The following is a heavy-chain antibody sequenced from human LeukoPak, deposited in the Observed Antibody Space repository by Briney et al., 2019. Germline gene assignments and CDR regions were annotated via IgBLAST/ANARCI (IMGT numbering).Heavy chain of an antibody. V-gene: IGHV4-34*01. J-gene: IGHJ4*02. CDR2: INHSGST. CDR1: GGSFSGYY. CDR3: ARGRMFDY. D-gene: IGHD3-10*02. Sequence: SETLSLTCAVYGGSFSGYYWSWIRQPPGKGLEWIGEINHSGSTNYNPSLKSRVTISVDTSKNQFSLKLSSVTAADTAVYYCARGRMFDYWGQGTQVTVSS.